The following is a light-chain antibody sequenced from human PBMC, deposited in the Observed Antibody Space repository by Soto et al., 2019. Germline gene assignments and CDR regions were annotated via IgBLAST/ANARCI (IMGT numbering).Light chain of an antibody. CDR3: CSYTESRNHI. CDR1: SSDVGGYNY. V-gene: IGLV2-14*01. J-gene: IGLJ1*01. CDR2: EVS. Sequence: QSVLTQPASVSGSPGQSITISCTGTSSDVGGYNYVSWYQQHPGKAPKLIIFEVSYRPSGISNRFSASKSGDTASLTISGLQADDEADYYCCSYTESRNHIFGTGTKVTV.